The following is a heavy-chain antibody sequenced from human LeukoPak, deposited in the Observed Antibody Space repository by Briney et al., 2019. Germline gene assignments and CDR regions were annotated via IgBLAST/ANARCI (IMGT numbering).Heavy chain of an antibody. CDR2: INSDGSST. J-gene: IGHJ4*02. D-gene: IGHD6-19*01. CDR3: ARGGIEVAGYVEF. CDR1: GFTFGSYW. Sequence: GGSQRLSCVASGFTFGSYWMHWVRQAPGEGLVWVSRINSDGSSTTYADSVKGRFTISRDNAKTTMYLQMNSLRAEDTAVYYCARGGIEVAGYVEFWGQGTLATVSS. V-gene: IGHV3-74*01.